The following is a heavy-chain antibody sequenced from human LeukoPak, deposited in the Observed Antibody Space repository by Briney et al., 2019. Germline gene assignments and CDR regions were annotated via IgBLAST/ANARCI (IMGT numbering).Heavy chain of an antibody. CDR3: ARVGWWYYFDY. V-gene: IGHV4-59*01. D-gene: IGHD2-15*01. CDR2: IYYSGST. Sequence: SETLSLTCAVYGGSFSGYYWSWIRQPPGKGLEWIGYIYYSGSTNYNPSLKSRVTISVDTSKNQFSLKLSSVTAADTAVYYCARVGWWYYFDYWGQGTLVTVSS. CDR1: GGSFSGYY. J-gene: IGHJ4*02.